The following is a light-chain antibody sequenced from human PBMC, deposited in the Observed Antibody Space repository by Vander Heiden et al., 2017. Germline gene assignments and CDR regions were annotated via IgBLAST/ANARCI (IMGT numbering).Light chain of an antibody. CDR1: NIGTKS. CDR3: QVWDTTSDHPVV. J-gene: IGLJ2*01. CDR2: DDG. Sequence: SYVLPQPPSLSVAPGQTAKISCGGKNIGTKSVHWYQQKPGRAPVLVVYDDGDQPSGIPERISGSNSGNTATLTISRVEAGDEADYYCQVWDTTSDHPVVFGGGTKLTV. V-gene: IGLV3-21*02.